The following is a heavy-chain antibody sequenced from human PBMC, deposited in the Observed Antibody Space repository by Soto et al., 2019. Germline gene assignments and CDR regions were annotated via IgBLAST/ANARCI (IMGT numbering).Heavy chain of an antibody. J-gene: IGHJ6*02. CDR2: ISWDGGST. Sequence: GGSLRLSCAASGFTFDDYTMHWVRQAPGKGLEWVSLISWDGGSTYYADSVKGRFTISRDNSKNSLYLQMNSLRTEDTALYYCAKDSAPPLWFGESYYGMDVWGQGTTVTVSS. CDR1: GFTFDDYT. CDR3: AKDSAPPLWFGESYYGMDV. V-gene: IGHV3-43*01. D-gene: IGHD3-10*01.